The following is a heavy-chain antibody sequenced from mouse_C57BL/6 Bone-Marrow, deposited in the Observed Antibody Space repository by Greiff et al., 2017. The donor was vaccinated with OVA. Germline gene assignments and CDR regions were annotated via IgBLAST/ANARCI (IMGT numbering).Heavy chain of an antibody. CDR2: IYPGDGDT. D-gene: IGHD2-4*01. J-gene: IGHJ4*01. CDR1: GYAFSSYW. V-gene: IGHV1-80*01. Sequence: VQLQESGAELVKPGASVKISCKASGYAFSSYWMNWVKQRPGKGLEWIGQIYPGDGDTNYNGKFKGKATLTADKSSSTAYMQLSSLTYEDSAVYYCARRHYDYDGYAMDYWGQGTSVTVSS. CDR3: ARRHYDYDGYAMDY.